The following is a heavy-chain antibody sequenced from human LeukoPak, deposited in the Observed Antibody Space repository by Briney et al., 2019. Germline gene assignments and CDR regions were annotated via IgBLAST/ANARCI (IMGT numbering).Heavy chain of an antibody. CDR3: ARVRRDGYDELDY. CDR2: IIPILGIA. Sequence: SVKVSCKASGGTFSSDTISWVRQAPGQGLEWMGRIIPILGIANYAQKFQGRVTITADKSTSTAYMELSSLRSEDTAVYYCARVRRDGYDELDYWGQGTLVTVSS. V-gene: IGHV1-69*02. CDR1: GGTFSSDT. D-gene: IGHD5-24*01. J-gene: IGHJ4*02.